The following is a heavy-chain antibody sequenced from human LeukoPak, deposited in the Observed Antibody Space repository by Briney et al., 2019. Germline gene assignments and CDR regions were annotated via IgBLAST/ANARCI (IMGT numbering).Heavy chain of an antibody. D-gene: IGHD3-10*01. CDR3: AKGRDGGY. CDR1: GFTFSIYA. CDR2: ISGSGGST. V-gene: IGHV3-23*01. J-gene: IGHJ4*02. Sequence: PGESLRLSCAVSGFTFSIYAMSWVRQAPGKGLEWVSGISGSGGSTYYADSVKGRFTISRDNAKNTLYMQMSSLRAEDTAVYYCAKGRDGGYWGQGTLVTVSS.